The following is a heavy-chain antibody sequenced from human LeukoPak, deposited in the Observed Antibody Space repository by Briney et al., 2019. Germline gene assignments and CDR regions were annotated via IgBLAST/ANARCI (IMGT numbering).Heavy chain of an antibody. CDR1: GFTISSYG. Sequence: GGSLRLSCAASGFTISSYGMHRVRQAPGKGLEWVAVTSYDGSHKNYADSVKGRFTISRDNSKNTLELQMSSLRAEDTAVYYCAKDQDSYGLDFWGQGTLVTVSS. J-gene: IGHJ4*02. D-gene: IGHD5-18*01. CDR3: AKDQDSYGLDF. CDR2: TSYDGSHK. V-gene: IGHV3-30*18.